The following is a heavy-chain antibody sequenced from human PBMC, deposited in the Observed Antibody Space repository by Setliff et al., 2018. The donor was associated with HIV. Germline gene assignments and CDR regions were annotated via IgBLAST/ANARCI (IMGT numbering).Heavy chain of an antibody. J-gene: IGHJ3*02. CDR1: GYTFTSYG. V-gene: IGHV1-18*01. D-gene: IGHD2-8*01. Sequence: ASVKVSCKASGYTFTSYGISWVRQAPGQGLEWMGWISAYNGNTNYAQKLQGRVTMTTGTSTSTAYMELRSLRSDDTAVYYCARALRDIVLMVYAPDAFDIWGQGTMVTVS. CDR3: ARALRDIVLMVYAPDAFDI. CDR2: ISAYNGNT.